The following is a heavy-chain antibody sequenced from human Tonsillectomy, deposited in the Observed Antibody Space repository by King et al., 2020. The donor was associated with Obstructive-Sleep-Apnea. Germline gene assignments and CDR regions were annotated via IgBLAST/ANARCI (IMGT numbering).Heavy chain of an antibody. CDR1: GGPISSSRHY. CDR3: ARRDGWLGPGDWFDP. D-gene: IGHD6-19*01. CDR2: ISYSGST. J-gene: IGHJ5*02. Sequence: QLQLQESGPGLVKPSETLSLTCTVSGGPISSSRHYWGWIRQPPGKGLEWIGSISYSGSTYHNPSLKSQITISVDTSKNQFSLKLNSVTAADSAVYFCARRDGWLGPGDWFDPWGQGILVTVSS. V-gene: IGHV4-39*07.